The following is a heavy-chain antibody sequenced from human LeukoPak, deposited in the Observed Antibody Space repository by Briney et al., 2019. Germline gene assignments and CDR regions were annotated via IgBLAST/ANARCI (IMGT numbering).Heavy chain of an antibody. J-gene: IGHJ4*02. CDR2: ISGSGGST. CDR3: AKYCGGDCTGDY. V-gene: IGHV3-23*01. CDR1: GFTFDDYA. Sequence: PGGSLRLSCAASGFTFDDYAMHWVRQAPGKGLEWVSAISGSGGSTYYADSVKGRFTISRDNSKNTLYLQMNSLRAEDTAVYYCAKYCGGDCTGDYWGQGTLVTVSS. D-gene: IGHD2-21*02.